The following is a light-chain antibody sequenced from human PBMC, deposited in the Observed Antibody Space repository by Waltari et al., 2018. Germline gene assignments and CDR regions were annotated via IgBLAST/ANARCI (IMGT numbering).Light chain of an antibody. Sequence: DIQMTQSPSTASASLGDRVTIHCRASQSNSRWLAWYQQKPGKAPKLLIHKASSLQSGVPSRFSCSGSGTEFTLNITSLQPDDFATYYCQHYNSLSALFTFGPGTQVDIK. CDR2: KAS. CDR1: QSNSRW. J-gene: IGKJ3*01. V-gene: IGKV1-5*03. CDR3: QHYNSLSALFT.